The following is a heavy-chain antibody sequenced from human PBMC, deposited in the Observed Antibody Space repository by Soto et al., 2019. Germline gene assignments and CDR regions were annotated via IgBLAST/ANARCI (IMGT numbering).Heavy chain of an antibody. CDR1: GYSISSSNW. J-gene: IGHJ4*02. D-gene: IGHD1-26*01. Sequence: SETLSLTCAVSGYSISSSNWWGWIRQPPGKGLEWIGYIYYSGTTYYNPSLKSRVTMSVDTSKNQFSLKLTPVTAVDTAVYYYARREIQGPIDYWGQGTLVTVSS. CDR3: ARREIQGPIDY. V-gene: IGHV4-28*01. CDR2: IYYSGTT.